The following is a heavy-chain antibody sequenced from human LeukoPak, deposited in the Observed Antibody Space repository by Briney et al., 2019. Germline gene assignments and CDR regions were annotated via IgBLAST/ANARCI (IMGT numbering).Heavy chain of an antibody. D-gene: IGHD3-22*01. CDR2: ISYDGSNK. Sequence: GGCLRLSCAASGFTFSSYGMHWVRQAPGKGLEWVAVISYDGSNKYYADSVKGRFTISRDNSKNTLYLQMNSLRAEDTAVYYCAKDEVAGYYDSSGYYGYFDYWGQGTLVTVSS. CDR3: AKDEVAGYYDSSGYYGYFDY. CDR1: GFTFSSYG. J-gene: IGHJ4*02. V-gene: IGHV3-30*18.